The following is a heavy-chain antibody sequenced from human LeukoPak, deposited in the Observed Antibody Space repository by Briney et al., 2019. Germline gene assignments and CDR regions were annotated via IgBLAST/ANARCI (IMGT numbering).Heavy chain of an antibody. CDR3: AKKRELSSSWSTFHY. J-gene: IGHJ4*02. Sequence: PGGSLRLSCAASGFTFRNYGMHWVRQAPGKGLEWVAFISYDGSSKYYAGSVKGRFTISRDNSKNTLYLQMDSLTAEDTAVYYCAKKRELSSSWSTFHYWGQGTLATVSS. CDR2: ISYDGSSK. V-gene: IGHV3-30*18. D-gene: IGHD6-13*01. CDR1: GFTFRNYG.